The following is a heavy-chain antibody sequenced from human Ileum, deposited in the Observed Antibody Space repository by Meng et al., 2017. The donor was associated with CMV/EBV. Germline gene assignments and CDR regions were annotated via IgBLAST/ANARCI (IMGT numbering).Heavy chain of an antibody. D-gene: IGHD3-3*01. Sequence: GGSLRLSCAASGFTFSIYNMNWVRQAPGKGLEWVSSITSTSNYMYYADPVKGRFTISRDNAKRSLYLQMNSLRAEDTAVYYCARTPYYDFWSGSPSPVDVWGQGTTVTVSS. J-gene: IGHJ6*02. CDR1: GFTFSIYN. V-gene: IGHV3-21*01. CDR2: ITSTSNYM. CDR3: ARTPYYDFWSGSPSPVDV.